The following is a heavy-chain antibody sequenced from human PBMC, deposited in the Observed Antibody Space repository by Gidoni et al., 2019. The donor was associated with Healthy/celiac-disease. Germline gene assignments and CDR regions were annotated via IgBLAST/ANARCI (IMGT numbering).Heavy chain of an antibody. Sequence: WVSAISGSGGSTYYADSVKGRFTISRDNSKNTLYLQMNSLRAEDTAVYYCAKGGGLVAGNAFDIWGQGTMVTVSS. J-gene: IGHJ3*02. V-gene: IGHV3-23*01. CDR2: ISGSGGST. CDR3: AKGGGLVAGNAFDI. D-gene: IGHD6-19*01.